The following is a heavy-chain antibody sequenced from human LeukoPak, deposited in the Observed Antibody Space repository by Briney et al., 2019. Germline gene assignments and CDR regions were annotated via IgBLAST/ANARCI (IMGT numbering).Heavy chain of an antibody. D-gene: IGHD4-17*01. CDR3: ARDQGTTVTRVPNY. J-gene: IGHJ4*02. V-gene: IGHV1-18*01. CDR2: ISAYNGNT. Sequence: EASVKVSCKASGYTFTSYGISWVRQAPGQGLEWMGWISAYNGNTNYAQKLQGRVTMTTDTSTSTAYMELRSLRSDDTAVYYCARDQGTTVTRVPNYWGQGTLVTVSS. CDR1: GYTFTSYG.